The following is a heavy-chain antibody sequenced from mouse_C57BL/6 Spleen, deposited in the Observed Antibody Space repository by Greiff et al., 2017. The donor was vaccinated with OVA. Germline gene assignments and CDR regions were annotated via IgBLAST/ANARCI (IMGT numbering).Heavy chain of an antibody. Sequence: QVQLQQPGAELVRPGASVTLSCKASGYTFTDYEMHWVKQTPVHGLEWIGAIDPETGGTAYNQKFKGKAILTADKSSSTAYMELRSLTSEDSAVYYCTRGRDGYYPRWGQGTTLTVSS. J-gene: IGHJ2*01. CDR3: TRGRDGYYPR. CDR2: IDPETGGT. CDR1: GYTFTDYE. D-gene: IGHD2-3*01. V-gene: IGHV1-15*01.